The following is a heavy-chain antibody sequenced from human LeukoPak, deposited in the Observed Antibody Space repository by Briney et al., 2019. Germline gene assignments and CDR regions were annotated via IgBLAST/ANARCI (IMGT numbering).Heavy chain of an antibody. CDR3: ARTGSSSPFDP. J-gene: IGHJ5*02. CDR1: GFTFSSYS. Sequence: GGSLRLSCAASGFTFSSYSMNWVRQAPGKGLEWVSYISSSGSTIYYADSVKGRFTISRDNAKNSLYLQMNSLRAEDAAVYYCARTGSSSPFDPWGQGTLVTVSS. D-gene: IGHD6-6*01. CDR2: ISSSGSTI. V-gene: IGHV3-48*04.